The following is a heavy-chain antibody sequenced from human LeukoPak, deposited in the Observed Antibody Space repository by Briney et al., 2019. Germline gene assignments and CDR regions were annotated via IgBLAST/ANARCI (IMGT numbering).Heavy chain of an antibody. CDR3: AKGIGGTIFENDAFDI. CDR2: ISWNSGSI. CDR1: GFTFDDYA. J-gene: IGHJ3*02. Sequence: GGSLRLSCAASGFTFDDYAMHWVRQAPGKGLEWVSCISWNSGSIGYADSVKGRFTISRDNAKNSLYLQMNSLRAEDMALYYCAKGIGGTIFENDAFDIWGQGTMVTVSS. V-gene: IGHV3-9*03. D-gene: IGHD3-3*01.